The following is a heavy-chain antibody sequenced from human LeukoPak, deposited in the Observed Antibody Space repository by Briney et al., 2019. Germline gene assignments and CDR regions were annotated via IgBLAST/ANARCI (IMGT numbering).Heavy chain of an antibody. CDR1: GFTVCSNY. V-gene: IGHV3-66*01. Sequence: GGSLRLSCAASGFTVCSNYMSWVRQAPGKGLEWVSVIYSGGSTYYADSVKGRFTISRDNSKNTLYLEMNSLRAEDTAVYYCIKDTIFTVDSFDYWGQGTLVTVSS. J-gene: IGHJ4*02. CDR2: IYSGGST. D-gene: IGHD3-3*01. CDR3: IKDTIFTVDSFDY.